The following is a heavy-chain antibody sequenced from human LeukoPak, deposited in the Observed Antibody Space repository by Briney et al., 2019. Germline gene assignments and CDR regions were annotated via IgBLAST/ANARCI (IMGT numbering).Heavy chain of an antibody. CDR2: IYYSGST. D-gene: IGHD6-13*01. CDR1: GGSISSYY. J-gene: IGHJ6*03. Sequence: SETLSLTCTVSGGSISSYYWSWIRQPPGKGLEWIGYIYYSGSTNYNPSLKSRVTISVDTSKNQFSLKLSSVTAADTAVYYCARVSYSSSWYGRDYYYYMDVWGKGTTVTVSS. V-gene: IGHV4-59*01. CDR3: ARVSYSSSWYGRDYYYYMDV.